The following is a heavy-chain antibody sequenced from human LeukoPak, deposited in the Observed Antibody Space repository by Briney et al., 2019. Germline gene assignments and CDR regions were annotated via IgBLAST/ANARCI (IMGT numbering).Heavy chain of an antibody. CDR1: GGSIRSYY. D-gene: IGHD6-13*01. V-gene: IGHV4-59*01. CDR3: ARIYYSSSYDYWYFDL. CDR2: IYYSGST. Sequence: SETLSLTCTVSGGSIRSYYWSWIRQPPGKGLEWIGYIYYSGSTSYNPSLKSRVAISVDTSKNQFSLKLTSVTAADTAVYYCARIYYSSSYDYWYFDLWGRGTLVTVSS. J-gene: IGHJ2*01.